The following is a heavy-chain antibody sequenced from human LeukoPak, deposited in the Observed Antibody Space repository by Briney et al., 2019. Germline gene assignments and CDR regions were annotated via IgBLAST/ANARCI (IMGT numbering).Heavy chain of an antibody. CDR2: IRYDGSNK. Sequence: PGGSLRLSCAASGFTFSSYGMHWVRQAPGKGLEWVAFIRYDGSNKYYADSVKGRFTISRDNSKNTLYLQMNSLRAEDTAVYYCARPYGSGSYSSWFDPWGQGTLVTVSS. V-gene: IGHV3-30*02. D-gene: IGHD3-10*01. CDR1: GFTFSSYG. CDR3: ARPYGSGSYSSWFDP. J-gene: IGHJ5*02.